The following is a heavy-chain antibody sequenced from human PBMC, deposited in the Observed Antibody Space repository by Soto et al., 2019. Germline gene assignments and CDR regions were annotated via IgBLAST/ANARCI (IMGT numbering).Heavy chain of an antibody. Sequence: SETLSLTCTVSCGSISKSNYYWGWIRQPPGKGLEWIGSIHYSGSTSYNSSLKSRVTISVDTSKNQFSLRLSAVTAADTAVYYCASPTLGAFDIWGQGTVVTVSS. CDR1: CGSISKSNYY. J-gene: IGHJ3*02. D-gene: IGHD3-16*01. CDR2: IHYSGST. CDR3: ASPTLGAFDI. V-gene: IGHV4-39*01.